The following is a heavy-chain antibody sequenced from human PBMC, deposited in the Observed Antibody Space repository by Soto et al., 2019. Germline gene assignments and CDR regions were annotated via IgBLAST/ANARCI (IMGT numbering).Heavy chain of an antibody. CDR2: TYYRSKWYN. D-gene: IGHD2-8*02. CDR3: ANDSPPSGTGGGSYRHFDY. J-gene: IGHJ4*02. CDR1: GDSVSSNSAA. V-gene: IGHV6-1*01. Sequence: SQTLSLTCAISGDSVSSNSAAWNWIRQSPSRGLEWLGRTYYRSKWYNDYAVSVKSRITINPDTSKNQFSLQLNSVTPEDTAVYYCANDSPPSGTGGGSYRHFDYWGQGTLVTVSS.